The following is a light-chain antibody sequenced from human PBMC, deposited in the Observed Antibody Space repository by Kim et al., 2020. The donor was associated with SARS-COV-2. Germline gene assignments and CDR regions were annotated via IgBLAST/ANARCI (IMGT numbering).Light chain of an antibody. J-gene: IGLJ2*01. CDR3: QSYDSSLSVVV. CDR2: GNS. V-gene: IGLV1-40*01. Sequence: QRVTISCTGSSSKIGAGYDVHWYQQLPGTAPKLLIYGNSNRPSGVPDRFSGSKSGTSASLAITGLQAEDEADYYCQSYDSSLSVVVFGVGTQLTVL. CDR1: SSKIGAGYD.